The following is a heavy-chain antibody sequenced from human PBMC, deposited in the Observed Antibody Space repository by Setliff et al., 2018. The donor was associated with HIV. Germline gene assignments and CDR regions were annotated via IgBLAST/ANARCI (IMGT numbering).Heavy chain of an antibody. CDR1: GGSLRDYY. Sequence: PSETLSLTCVMDGGSLRDYYWGWIRQSPGKGLEWIGESNQSGSGNYNPSLKSRVTISVDTSRNEFFLNMGSVTAADTAVYYCAKGRRGYDSRLFYYHHGRDVWGQGTTVTV. D-gene: IGHD5-12*01. CDR3: AKGRRGYDSRLFYYHHGRDV. V-gene: IGHV4-34*01. J-gene: IGHJ6*02. CDR2: SNQSGSG.